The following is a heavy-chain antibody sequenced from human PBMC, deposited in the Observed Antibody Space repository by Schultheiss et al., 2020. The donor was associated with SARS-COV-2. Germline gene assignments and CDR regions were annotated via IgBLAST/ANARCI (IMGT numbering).Heavy chain of an antibody. V-gene: IGHV4-31*01. CDR2: IYYSGST. CDR3: ARVSWNGRAGLDY. J-gene: IGHJ4*02. D-gene: IGHD1-1*01. Sequence: SETLSLTCTVSGGSISSGGYYWSWIRQHPGKGLEWIGYIYYSGSTYYNPSLKSLVTISVDTSKNQFSLKLSSVTAADTAVYYCARVSWNGRAGLDYWGQGTLVTVSS. CDR1: GGSISSGGYY.